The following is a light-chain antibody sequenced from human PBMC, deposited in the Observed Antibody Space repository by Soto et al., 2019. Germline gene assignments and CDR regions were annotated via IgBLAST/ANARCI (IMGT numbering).Light chain of an antibody. CDR1: SSDVGGYNY. J-gene: IGLJ1*01. V-gene: IGLV2-14*03. CDR2: AVS. Sequence: QSVLTQPASVSGSPGQSITISCTGASSDVGGYNYVSWLQQHPGKAPKLMIYAVSNRPSGVSNRFSGSKSGNTASLTISGLQAEDEADYYCSSYTSSRTLPYVFGTGTKVTV. CDR3: SSYTSSRTLPYV.